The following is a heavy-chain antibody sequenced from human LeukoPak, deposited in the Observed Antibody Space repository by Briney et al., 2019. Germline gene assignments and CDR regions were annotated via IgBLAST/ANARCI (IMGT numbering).Heavy chain of an antibody. Sequence: GGSLRLSCAASGLTGSHNYVSWVHQAPGKGLEWVSAIHTSGDTCYADSVKGRFTISRDTSKNTLYLQINSLRVEDTAVYYCIVFGDSNHWGQGTLVTVSS. CDR3: IVFGDSNH. D-gene: IGHD4-17*01. J-gene: IGHJ5*02. CDR2: IHTSGDT. CDR1: GLTGSHNY. V-gene: IGHV3-53*01.